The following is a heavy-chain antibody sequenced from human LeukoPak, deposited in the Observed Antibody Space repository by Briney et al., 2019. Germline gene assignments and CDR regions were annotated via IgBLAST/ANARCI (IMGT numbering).Heavy chain of an antibody. J-gene: IGHJ4*02. CDR3: ARGRIATAGYDY. Sequence: PGGSLRLSCAASGFTFSNFPMTWVRRAPGKGLQSFASISGSGADTYYTDSVKGRFTISRDNLNNTVYLQMNSLRAEDSAVYYCARGRIATAGYDYWGQGTLVTVSS. CDR1: GFTFSNFP. D-gene: IGHD6-13*01. V-gene: IGHV3-23*01. CDR2: ISGSGADT.